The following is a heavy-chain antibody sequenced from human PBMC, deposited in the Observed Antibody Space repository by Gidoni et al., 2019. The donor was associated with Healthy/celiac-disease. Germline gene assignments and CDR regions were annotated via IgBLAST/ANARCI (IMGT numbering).Heavy chain of an antibody. Sequence: QAQLVQAGAEGKKPGASVKGPGKASGYTITGHARHRERPAPGQGLEWMGGLNPPGGGTTCAQEFQGGVTMPRDTSISPAYMELSRLKSDDTAVYYCARVANGGSAPTVTTNPELWYFDLWGRGTLVTVSS. CDR3: ARVANGGSAPTVTTNPELWYFDL. J-gene: IGHJ2*01. CDR1: GYTITGHA. V-gene: IGHV1-2*02. CDR2: LNPPGGGT. D-gene: IGHD4-17*01.